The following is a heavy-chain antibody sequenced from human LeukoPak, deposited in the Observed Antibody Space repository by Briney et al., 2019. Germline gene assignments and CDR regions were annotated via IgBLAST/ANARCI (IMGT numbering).Heavy chain of an antibody. V-gene: IGHV1-18*01. Sequence: AAVKVSCKASGYTFTSYGISWVRQAPGHRLEWMGWISAYNGNTNYAQKLQGRVTMTTETSTSTAYMDLRSLRSDDTAVYYCARGSSGYYENRFDPWRQGTLVTVSS. J-gene: IGHJ5*02. CDR1: GYTFTSYG. D-gene: IGHD3-22*01. CDR3: ARGSSGYYENRFDP. CDR2: ISAYNGNT.